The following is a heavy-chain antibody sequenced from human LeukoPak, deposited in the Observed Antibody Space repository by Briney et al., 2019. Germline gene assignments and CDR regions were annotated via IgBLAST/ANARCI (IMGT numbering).Heavy chain of an antibody. CDR2: IIYSGTT. D-gene: IGHD3-22*01. CDR3: ARDPSGFYGFDY. J-gene: IGHJ4*02. CDR1: GDSISTRY. Sequence: SETLSLTCTVSGDSISTRYWTWIRQPPGKGLEWIGYIIYSGTTNFNPSLKSRVTMSVDTSKDQFSLKLNSVTAADTAVYYCARDPSGFYGFDYWGQGTLVTVSS. V-gene: IGHV4-59*11.